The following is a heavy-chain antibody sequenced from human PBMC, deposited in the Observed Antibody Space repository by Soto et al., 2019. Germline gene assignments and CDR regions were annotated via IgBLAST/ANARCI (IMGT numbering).Heavy chain of an antibody. J-gene: IGHJ4*02. CDR1: GESFSGYGGPFSGYY. CDR2: INHRGGT. V-gene: IGHV4-34*02. D-gene: IGHD6-19*01. Sequence: QVQLQQWGAGQLKPSETLSLTCAVHGESFSGYGGPFSGYYWSCIRQTPGKGLEWIGEINHRGGTNYQPSLKSRVTVSVDTSKIQFSLNLNSVSAADAAVYYCSRGQRRGGSSGWSLWGQGTLVTVSS. CDR3: SRGQRRGGSSGWSL.